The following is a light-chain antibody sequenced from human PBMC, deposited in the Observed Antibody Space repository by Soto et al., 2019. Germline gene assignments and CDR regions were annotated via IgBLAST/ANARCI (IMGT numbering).Light chain of an antibody. CDR3: SSFRSGRPPFV. CDR2: EVT. Sequence: QSALTQPASVSGSPGQSITISCIGTSSDVGDYNYVSWYQQHPGKAPKLMIYEVTNRPSGVSGRFSGSKSGNTASLTISGLQAEDEADYYCSSFRSGRPPFVFGTGTKLTVL. J-gene: IGLJ1*01. V-gene: IGLV2-14*01. CDR1: SSDVGDYNY.